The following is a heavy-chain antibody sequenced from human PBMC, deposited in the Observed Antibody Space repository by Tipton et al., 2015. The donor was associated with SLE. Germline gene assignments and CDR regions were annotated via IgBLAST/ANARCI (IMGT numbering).Heavy chain of an antibody. CDR1: GASISSSTYY. V-gene: IGHV4-39*07. D-gene: IGHD3-3*01. CDR3: ARRRGAITIFGVGPSYFDL. CDR2: LYYSGNT. Sequence: TLSLTCTVSGASISSSTYYWGWIRQAPGKGLEWIGNLYYSGNTYYNPSLKSRVTISVDTSKNQFFLKLSSVTAADTAVYYCARRRGAITIFGVGPSYFDLWGRGTLVTVSS. J-gene: IGHJ2*01.